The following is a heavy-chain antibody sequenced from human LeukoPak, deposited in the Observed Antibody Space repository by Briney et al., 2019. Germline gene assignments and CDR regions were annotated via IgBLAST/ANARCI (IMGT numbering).Heavy chain of an antibody. D-gene: IGHD1-26*01. CDR1: GFTFSNND. V-gene: IGHV3-23*01. Sequence: GGSLRFSCAASGFTFSNNDMSWVRQAPGKGLEWVSGISGSGDTINYGDSVKGRFTISRDNSKNRLYLQMNSLTVEDTAVYYCARRGTYFGGFDYWGQGTLVTVPS. J-gene: IGHJ4*02. CDR2: ISGSGDTI. CDR3: ARRGTYFGGFDY.